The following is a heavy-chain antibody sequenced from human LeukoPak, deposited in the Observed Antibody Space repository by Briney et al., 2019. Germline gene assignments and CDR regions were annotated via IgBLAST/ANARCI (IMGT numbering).Heavy chain of an antibody. CDR1: GGSISSGNYY. J-gene: IGHJ4*02. Sequence: PSETLSLTCTVSGGSISSGNYYWSWIRQPPGKGLEWIGYIYYSGNTYYNPSLKSRITISVDTSKSQFSLKLSSVTAADTAVYYCARHRGRLDAFDHWGQGTLVTVSS. D-gene: IGHD1-26*01. V-gene: IGHV4-30-4*01. CDR3: ARHRGRLDAFDH. CDR2: IYYSGNT.